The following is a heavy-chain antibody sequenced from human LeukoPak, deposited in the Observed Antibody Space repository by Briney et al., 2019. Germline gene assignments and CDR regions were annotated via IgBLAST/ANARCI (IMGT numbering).Heavy chain of an antibody. CDR1: GGSISSSSYY. Sequence: SETLSLTCTVSGGSISSSSYYWGWIRQPPGKGLEWIGSIYYSGSTYYNPSLKSRATISVDTSKNQFSLKLSSVTAADTAVYYCARVGSITIFGSQYYFDYWGQGTLVTVSS. J-gene: IGHJ4*02. CDR3: ARVGSITIFGSQYYFDY. CDR2: IYYSGST. V-gene: IGHV4-39*07. D-gene: IGHD3-3*01.